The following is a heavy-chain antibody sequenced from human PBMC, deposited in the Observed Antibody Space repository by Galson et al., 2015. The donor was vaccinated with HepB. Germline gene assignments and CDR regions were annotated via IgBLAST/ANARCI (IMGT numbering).Heavy chain of an antibody. J-gene: IGHJ4*02. CDR2: ISAGSDFI. CDR1: GFAFDTFP. CDR3: AKGIHGVWDS. D-gene: IGHD2-8*01. V-gene: IGHV3-23*01. Sequence: SLRLSCAASGFAFDTFPMNWVRQTPGKGLEWVSGISAGSDFIYYADSVKGRFTISRDNSKNMLLLQMSSLRAEDAALYYCAKGIHGVWDSWGQGTLVTVST.